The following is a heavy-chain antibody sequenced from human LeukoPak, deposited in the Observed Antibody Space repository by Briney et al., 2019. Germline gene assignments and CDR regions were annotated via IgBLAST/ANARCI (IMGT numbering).Heavy chain of an antibody. CDR3: ARDLGIASDY. D-gene: IGHD6-13*01. CDR2: INHSGST. J-gene: IGHJ4*02. Sequence: ETLSLTCAVYGGSFSGYYWSWIRQPPGKGLEWIGEINHSGSTNYNPSLKSRVTISVDTSKNQFSLKLSSVTAADTAVYYCARDLGIASDYWGQGTLVTVSS. CDR1: GGSFSGYY. V-gene: IGHV4-34*01.